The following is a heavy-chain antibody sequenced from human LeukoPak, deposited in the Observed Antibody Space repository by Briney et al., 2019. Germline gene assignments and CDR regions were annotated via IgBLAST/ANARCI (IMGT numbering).Heavy chain of an antibody. V-gene: IGHV1-2*02. Sequence: ASVKVSCKASGYTFTGYYMHWVRQAPGQGLEWMGWINPNSGGTNYAQKFQGRVTMTRDTSISTAYMELSRLRSDDTAVYYCARLYLPATRFDYWGQGTLVTVSS. D-gene: IGHD5-24*01. CDR3: ARLYLPATRFDY. CDR1: GYTFTGYY. J-gene: IGHJ4*02. CDR2: INPNSGGT.